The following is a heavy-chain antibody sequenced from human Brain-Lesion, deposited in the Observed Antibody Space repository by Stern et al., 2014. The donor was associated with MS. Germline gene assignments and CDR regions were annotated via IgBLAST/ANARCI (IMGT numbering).Heavy chain of an antibody. D-gene: IGHD2-15*01. V-gene: IGHV4-39*01. J-gene: IGHJ5*02. Sequence: QLQLQESGPGLVKPSETLSLTCTVAGGSVSSTSYAWAWIRQPPGKGLEWIGTIYYSGNTYYSPSLKSRLTLSLDTPKTQFSLQLRSGTAADTAVYYCAGEEDIRYCSGGSCTGNWFDPWGQGTLVTVSS. CDR1: GGSVSSTSYA. CDR3: AGEEDIRYCSGGSCTGNWFDP. CDR2: IYYSGNT.